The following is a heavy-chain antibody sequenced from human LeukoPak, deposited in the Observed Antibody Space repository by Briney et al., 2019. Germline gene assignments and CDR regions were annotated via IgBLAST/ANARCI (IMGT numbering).Heavy chain of an antibody. CDR2: ISTSSSYM. CDR3: ARDASGTIFGVVHSDY. D-gene: IGHD3-3*01. CDR1: GFTFSSYN. J-gene: IGHJ4*02. Sequence: GGSLRLSCAASGFTFSSYNINWVRQAPGKGLEWVSSISTSSSYMYYADSVRGRFTISRDNAKNSLYLQMNSLRAEDTAVYYCARDASGTIFGVVHSDYWGQGTLVTVSS. V-gene: IGHV3-21*01.